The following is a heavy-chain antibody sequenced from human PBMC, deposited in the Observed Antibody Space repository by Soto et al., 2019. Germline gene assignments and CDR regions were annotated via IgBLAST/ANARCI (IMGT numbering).Heavy chain of an antibody. CDR2: ISYDGSNK. J-gene: IGHJ4*02. Sequence: QVQLVESGGGVVQPGRSLRLSCAASGFTFSSYGMHWVRQAPGKGLEWVAVISYDGSNKYYADSVKGRFTISRDNSMNTLYLQMNSLRAEDTAVYYCAKAALLVDYWGQGTLVTVSS. D-gene: IGHD2-21*01. V-gene: IGHV3-30*18. CDR1: GFTFSSYG. CDR3: AKAALLVDY.